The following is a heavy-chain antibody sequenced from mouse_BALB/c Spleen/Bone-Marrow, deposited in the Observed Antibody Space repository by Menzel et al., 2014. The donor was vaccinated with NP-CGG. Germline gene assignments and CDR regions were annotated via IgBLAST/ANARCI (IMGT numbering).Heavy chain of an antibody. Sequence: VKLVESGAELVKPGASVKLSCKASGYTFTEYIIHWVKQRSGQGLEWIGWFYPGSGSIKYNEKFKDKATLTADRSSSTVYMELSRLTSEDSAAYFCARHEKANYGNYAMDYWGQGTSVTVSS. J-gene: IGHJ4*01. V-gene: IGHV1-62-2*01. CDR2: FYPGSGSI. D-gene: IGHD1-1*01. CDR1: GYTFTEYI. CDR3: ARHEKANYGNYAMDY.